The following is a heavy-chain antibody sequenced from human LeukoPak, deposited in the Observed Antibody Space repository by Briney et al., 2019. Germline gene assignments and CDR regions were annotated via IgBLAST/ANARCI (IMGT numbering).Heavy chain of an antibody. CDR2: INHSGST. D-gene: IGHD3-9*01. J-gene: IGHJ4*02. Sequence: SSETLSLTCAVYGGSFSGYYWSWIRQPPGKGLEWIGEINHSGSTNYNPSLKSRVTISVDTSKSQFSLKLSSVTAADTAVYYCARGSPELRYFDWSWGTRTYYFDYWGQGTLVTVSS. CDR3: ARGSPELRYFDWSWGTRTYYFDY. CDR1: GGSFSGYY. V-gene: IGHV4-34*01.